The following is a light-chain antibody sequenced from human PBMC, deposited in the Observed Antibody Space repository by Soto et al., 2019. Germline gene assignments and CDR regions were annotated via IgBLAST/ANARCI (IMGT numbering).Light chain of an antibody. V-gene: IGLV1-44*01. CDR1: SSNIGSNS. Sequence: QPVLTQPPSASGTPGQRVTISCSGSSSNIGSNSVNWYQQLPGTAPKILMYSSNQRPSGVPDRFSGSKSGTSASLAISGLQSEDEADYYCAAWDDSLNGVVFGGGTKVTVL. CDR2: SSN. J-gene: IGLJ2*01. CDR3: AAWDDSLNGVV.